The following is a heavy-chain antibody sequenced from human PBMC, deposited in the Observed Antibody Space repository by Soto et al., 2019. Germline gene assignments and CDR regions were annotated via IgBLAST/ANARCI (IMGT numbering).Heavy chain of an antibody. CDR2: ISVSGGST. CDR3: AKDRYYDFWSGYLNWFDP. CDR1: GLTFSSYG. V-gene: IGHV3-23*01. Sequence: GGSRRRSWAASGLTFSSYGMSWVRQAPGKGLEWVSAISVSGGSTYYADSVKGRFTISRDNSKNTLYLQMNSLRAEDTAVYYCAKDRYYDFWSGYLNWFDPWGQGTLVTVSS. D-gene: IGHD3-3*01. J-gene: IGHJ5*02.